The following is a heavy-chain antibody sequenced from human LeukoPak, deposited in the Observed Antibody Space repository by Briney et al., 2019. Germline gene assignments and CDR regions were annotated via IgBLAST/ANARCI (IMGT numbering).Heavy chain of an antibody. CDR2: IYYSGST. CDR1: GGSISSSSYY. D-gene: IGHD3-22*01. Sequence: SETLSLTCTVSGGSISSSSYYWGWILQPPGKGLEWIGSIYYSGSTYYNPSLKSRVTISVDTSKNQFSLKLSSVTAADTAVYYCARDGSYDSSGYYYDVPYYFDYWGQGTLVTVSS. J-gene: IGHJ4*02. V-gene: IGHV4-39*07. CDR3: ARDGSYDSSGYYYDVPYYFDY.